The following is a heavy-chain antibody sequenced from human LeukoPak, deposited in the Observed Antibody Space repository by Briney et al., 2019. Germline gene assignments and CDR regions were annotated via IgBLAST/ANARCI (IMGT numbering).Heavy chain of an antibody. D-gene: IGHD5-18*01. CDR2: ISIDGNTQ. J-gene: IGHJ6*02. CDR3: AREEYKYGLGALDG. CDR1: GFRFSAYA. Sequence: GGSLRLSCTASGFRFSAYAMQWVRQAPGKGLEWVAVISIDGNTQYYADSVRGRFSISRDNSKNTLYLEMSSLRGEDTGIFYCAREEYKYGLGALDGWGQGTTVTVSS. V-gene: IGHV3-30-3*01.